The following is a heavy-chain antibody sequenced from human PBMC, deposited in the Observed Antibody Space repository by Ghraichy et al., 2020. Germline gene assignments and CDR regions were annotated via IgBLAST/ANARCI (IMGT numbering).Heavy chain of an antibody. CDR2: IRHDESNK. Sequence: LSLTCAASGFSFSSYGMHWVRQAPGKGLEWVAFIRHDESNKFYVDSVKGRFTISRVNSMSTLHLQMSSLRVEDTAVYYCAKCSDYSSNRGAFDIWGQETMVTVSS. CDR3: AKCSDYSSNRGAFDI. J-gene: IGHJ3*02. D-gene: IGHD5-12*01. CDR1: GFSFSSYG. V-gene: IGHV3-30*02.